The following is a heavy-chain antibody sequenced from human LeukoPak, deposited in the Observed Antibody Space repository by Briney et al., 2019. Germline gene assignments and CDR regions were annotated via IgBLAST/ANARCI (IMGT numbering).Heavy chain of an antibody. V-gene: IGHV4-59*01. CDR2: INYSGRT. Sequence: PSETLSLTCIVSSGFISSYYWSWIRQTPGKGLEWIAFINYSGRTKYNPSLQSRVSISLDTSKNHFSLQLRSVMAVDTAVYYCARLVDYDNSGDPDIFDIWGQGTIVSIS. CDR1: SGFISSYY. D-gene: IGHD3-22*01. CDR3: ARLVDYDNSGDPDIFDI. J-gene: IGHJ3*02.